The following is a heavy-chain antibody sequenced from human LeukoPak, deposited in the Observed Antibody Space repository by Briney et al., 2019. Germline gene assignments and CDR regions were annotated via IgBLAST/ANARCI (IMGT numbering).Heavy chain of an antibody. CDR2: IYSGGSA. J-gene: IGHJ4*02. CDR3: AKDRGYSGYDWEGVFDY. V-gene: IGHV3-66*02. D-gene: IGHD5-12*01. Sequence: PGGSLRLSCAASGFTVSSSYVNWVRQAPGKGLEWVSVIYSGGSAYYADSVKGRFTISRDNSKNTLYLQMNSLRAEDTAVYYCAKDRGYSGYDWEGVFDYWGQGTLVTVSS. CDR1: GFTVSSSY.